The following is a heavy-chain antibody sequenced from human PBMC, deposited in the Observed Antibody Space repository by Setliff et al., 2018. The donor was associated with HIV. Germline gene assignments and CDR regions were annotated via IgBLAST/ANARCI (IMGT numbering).Heavy chain of an antibody. Sequence: PSETLSLTCTVSDASITADTFYWNWLRQPPGKGPEWIGYIHNSGTTHYNPAFESRLIISLDMSNNRFSLNLASVTAADTAVYYCARSNLEPTSRLFEPWGPGTLVTVSS. CDR1: DASITADTFY. CDR3: ARSNLEPTSRLFEP. V-gene: IGHV4-30-4*08. CDR2: IHNSGTT. J-gene: IGHJ5*02. D-gene: IGHD1-1*01.